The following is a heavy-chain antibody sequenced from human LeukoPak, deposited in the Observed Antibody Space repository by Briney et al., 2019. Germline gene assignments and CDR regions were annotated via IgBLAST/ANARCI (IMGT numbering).Heavy chain of an antibody. CDR1: GFTFSNYA. D-gene: IGHD3-10*01. Sequence: PGGSLRLSCVGSGFTFSNYAMNWVRQAPGKGLEWVSAIGGSGGSTYYADSVQGRFTISRDNAKNSLYLQMNSLRAEDTAVYYCAIIPLGGRFDYWGQGTLVIVSS. J-gene: IGHJ4*02. CDR2: IGGSGGST. CDR3: AIIPLGGRFDY. V-gene: IGHV3-23*01.